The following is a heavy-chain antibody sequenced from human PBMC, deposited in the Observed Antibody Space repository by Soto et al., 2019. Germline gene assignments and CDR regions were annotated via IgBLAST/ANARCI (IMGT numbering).Heavy chain of an antibody. Sequence: GGSLRLSCAASGFTFSSYAMSWVRQAPGKGLEWVSAISGSGGSTYYADSVKGRFTISRDNSKNTLYLQMNSLRAGDTAVYYCAKNRRRDGLYYYYYGMDVWGQGTTVTVSS. V-gene: IGHV3-23*01. D-gene: IGHD3-16*01. J-gene: IGHJ6*02. CDR3: AKNRRRDGLYYYYYGMDV. CDR2: ISGSGGST. CDR1: GFTFSSYA.